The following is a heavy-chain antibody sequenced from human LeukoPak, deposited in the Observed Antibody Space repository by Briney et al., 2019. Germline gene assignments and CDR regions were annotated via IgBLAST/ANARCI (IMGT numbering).Heavy chain of an antibody. CDR3: ARGRYYYGSGSQNWFDP. J-gene: IGHJ5*02. CDR1: GGSISSGDYY. D-gene: IGHD3-10*01. V-gene: IGHV4-30-4*01. CDR2: IYYSGST. Sequence: SETLSLTCTVSGGSISSGDYYWSWIRQPPGKGLEWIGYIYYSGSTYYNPSLKSRVTISVDTSKNQFSLKLSSVTAADTAVYYCARGRYYYGSGSQNWFDPWGQGTLVTVSS.